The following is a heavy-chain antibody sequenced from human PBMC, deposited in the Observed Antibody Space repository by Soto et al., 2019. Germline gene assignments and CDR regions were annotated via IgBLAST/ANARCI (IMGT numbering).Heavy chain of an antibody. D-gene: IGHD5-18*01. CDR1: GGTFSAYA. V-gene: IGHV1-69*01. CDR2: IMPVFGTT. J-gene: IGHJ6*02. CDR3: ARDTGYSFGPFGREP. Sequence: VQLVQSGAEVQKPGSSVKVSCKASGGTFSAYAVAWLRLAPGHGLEWLGAIMPVFGTTEYAKNFQGRVPISADDSTSPAYLTLSGLTPDDTAVYYCARDTGYSFGPFGREPWGQGTTIIVYS.